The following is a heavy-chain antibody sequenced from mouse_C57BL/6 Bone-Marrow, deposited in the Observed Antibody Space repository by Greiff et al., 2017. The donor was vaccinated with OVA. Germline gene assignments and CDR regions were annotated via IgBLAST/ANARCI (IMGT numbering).Heavy chain of an antibody. CDR1: GYTFTDYE. CDR2: IDPEPGGT. D-gene: IGHD2-5*01. V-gene: IGHV1-15*01. CDR3: TRGYSNYYAMDY. Sequence: VQRVESGAELVRPGASVTLSCKASGYTFTDYEMHWVKQTPVHGLEWIGAIDPEPGGTAYNQKFKGKAILTADKSSSTAYMELRSLTSEDSAVYYCTRGYSNYYAMDYWGQGTSVTVSS. J-gene: IGHJ4*01.